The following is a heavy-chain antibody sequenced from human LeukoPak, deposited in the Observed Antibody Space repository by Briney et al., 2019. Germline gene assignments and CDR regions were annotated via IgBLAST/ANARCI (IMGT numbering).Heavy chain of an antibody. CDR3: ARDNSVGDTAWWFDP. CDR2: IIPIFGTA. Sequence: GSSVKVSCKASGGTFSSYAISWVRQAPGQGLEWMGWIIPIFGTANYAQKFQGRVTITADESTSTAYMELSSLRSEDTAVYYCARDNSVGDTAWWFDPWGQGTLVTVSS. D-gene: IGHD1-26*01. J-gene: IGHJ5*02. CDR1: GGTFSSYA. V-gene: IGHV1-69*01.